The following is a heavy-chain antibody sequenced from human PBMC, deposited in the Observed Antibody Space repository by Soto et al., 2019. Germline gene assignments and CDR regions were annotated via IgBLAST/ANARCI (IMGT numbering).Heavy chain of an antibody. J-gene: IGHJ3*02. CDR3: AKGGYYSLCDI. V-gene: IGHV3-23*01. D-gene: IGHD3-16*01. CDR1: GFPFSSYA. Sequence: EMQLLESGGGLVQPGGSLRLSCVASGFPFSSYAMSWVRQTPGKGLEWVSGISGSGGRTYYADSVKGRFTISRDNSNNTLSLQMHILRVEDTSGYFCAKGGYYSLCDIWGQGTIVTVSA. CDR2: ISGSGGRT.